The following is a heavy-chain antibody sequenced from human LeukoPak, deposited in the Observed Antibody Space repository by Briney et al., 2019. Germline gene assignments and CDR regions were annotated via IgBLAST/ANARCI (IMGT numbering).Heavy chain of an antibody. D-gene: IGHD3-22*01. Sequence: PGGSLRLSCAASGFTFSNYAMSWVRQAPGKGLEWVSAISGRDYTTYYADSVKGRFTISRDNSKNTLYLQMNSLRAEDTAVYYCAKSWNYYDSSGDDALDIWGQGTMVTVSS. J-gene: IGHJ3*02. CDR2: ISGRDYTT. CDR1: GFTFSNYA. CDR3: AKSWNYYDSSGDDALDI. V-gene: IGHV3-23*01.